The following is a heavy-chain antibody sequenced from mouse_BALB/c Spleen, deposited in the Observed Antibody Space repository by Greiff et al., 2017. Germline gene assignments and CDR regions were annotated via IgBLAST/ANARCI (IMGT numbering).Heavy chain of an antibody. V-gene: IGHV2-2*02. D-gene: IGHD1-2*01. J-gene: IGHJ3*01. CDR3: ARSDYGSAWFAY. CDR2: IWSGGST. Sequence: VKLQQSGPGLVQPSQSLSITCTVSGFSLTSYGVHWVRQSPGKGLEWLGVIWSGGSTDYNAAFISRLSISKDNSKSQVFFKMNSLQANDTAIYYCARSDYGSAWFAYWGQGTLVTVSA. CDR1: GFSLTSYG.